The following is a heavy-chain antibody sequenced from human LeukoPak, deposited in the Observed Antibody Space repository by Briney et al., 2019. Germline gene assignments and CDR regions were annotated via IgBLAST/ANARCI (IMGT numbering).Heavy chain of an antibody. CDR3: AREYSSIAARPTDY. CDR1: GGTFSSYA. J-gene: IGHJ4*02. D-gene: IGHD6-6*01. V-gene: IGHV1-69*06. CDR2: IIPIFGTA. Sequence: ASVKVSCKASGGTFSSYAISWVRQAPGQGLEWMGGIIPIFGTANYAQKFQGRVTITADKSTSTAYMELSSLRSEDTAVYYCAREYSSIAARPTDYWGQGTLVTVSS.